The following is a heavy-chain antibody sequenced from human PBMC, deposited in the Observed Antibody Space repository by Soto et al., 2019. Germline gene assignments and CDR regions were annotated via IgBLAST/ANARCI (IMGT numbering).Heavy chain of an antibody. CDR3: ARANSWYYWGSGWSPSYYYGMDV. CDR1: GGSFSGYY. CDR2: INHSGST. V-gene: IGHV4-34*01. D-gene: IGHD6-19*01. Sequence: SETLSLTCAVYGGSFSGYYWSWIRQPPGTGLEWIGEINHSGSTNYNPSLKSRVTISVDTSKNQFSLKLSSVTAADTAVYYCARANSWYYWGSGWSPSYYYGMDVWGQGTTVTVSS. J-gene: IGHJ6*02.